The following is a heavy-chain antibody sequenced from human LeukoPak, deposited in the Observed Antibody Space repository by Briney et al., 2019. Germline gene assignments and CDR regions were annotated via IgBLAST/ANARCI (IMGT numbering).Heavy chain of an antibody. Sequence: PGGSRRLSCAASGFTFSNYAMHWVRQAPGKGLEWVAVISYDGSKKHYADSVKGRFTISRDNSKNTLYLQMNSLNTEDTAVYYCARGRGASYSSSWYDFWGQGTLVTVSS. CDR1: GFTFSNYA. V-gene: IGHV3-30*04. J-gene: IGHJ5*01. CDR2: ISYDGSKK. D-gene: IGHD6-13*01. CDR3: ARGRGASYSSSWYDF.